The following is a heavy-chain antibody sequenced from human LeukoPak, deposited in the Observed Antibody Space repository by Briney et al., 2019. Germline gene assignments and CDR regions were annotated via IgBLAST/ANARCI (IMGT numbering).Heavy chain of an antibody. Sequence: RSLRLSCAASGFTFSDYGMHWVRQAPGKGLEWVALISYDGSHKDYTDSVKGRFTISRDNSKNTLYLQMNSLRAEDTAVYYCAKDQNIYDILTGLFDYWGQGTLVTVSS. D-gene: IGHD3-9*01. J-gene: IGHJ4*02. CDR3: AKDQNIYDILTGLFDY. CDR1: GFTFSDYG. CDR2: ISYDGSHK. V-gene: IGHV3-30*18.